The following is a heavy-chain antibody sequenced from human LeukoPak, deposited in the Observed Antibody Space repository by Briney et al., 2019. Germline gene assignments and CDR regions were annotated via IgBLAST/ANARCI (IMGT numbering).Heavy chain of an antibody. J-gene: IGHJ4*02. V-gene: IGHV4-31*03. Sequence: SQNLSLTCTVSGGSISSGGYYWSWIRQHPGKGLEWIGYIYYSGSTYYNPSLKSRVTISVDTSKNQFSLKLSSVTAADTAVYYCARARGVRGVTEYYFDYWGQGTLVTVSS. CDR2: IYYSGST. D-gene: IGHD3-10*01. CDR3: ARARGVRGVTEYYFDY. CDR1: GGSISSGGYY.